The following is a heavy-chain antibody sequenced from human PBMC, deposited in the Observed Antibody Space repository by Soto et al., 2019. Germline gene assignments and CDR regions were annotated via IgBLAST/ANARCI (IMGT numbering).Heavy chain of an antibody. J-gene: IGHJ4*02. Sequence: SVKVSCKASGGTFSSYAISWVRQAPGQGLEWMGGIIPIFGTANYAQKFQGRVTVTADESTSTAYMELSSLRSEDTAVYYCARGGVVVAATVFDYWGQGTLVTVS. D-gene: IGHD2-15*01. CDR1: GGTFSSYA. CDR3: ARGGVVVAATVFDY. V-gene: IGHV1-69*13. CDR2: IIPIFGTA.